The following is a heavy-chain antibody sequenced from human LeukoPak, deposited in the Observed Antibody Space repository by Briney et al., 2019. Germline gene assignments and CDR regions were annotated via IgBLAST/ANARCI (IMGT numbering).Heavy chain of an antibody. V-gene: IGHV3-48*03. CDR1: GFTFSSYE. CDR2: ISSSVSTI. D-gene: IGHD6-19*01. J-gene: IGHJ3*02. Sequence: GGSLRLSCAASGFTFSSYEMNWVCQAPGKGLEWVSYISSSVSTIYYADSVNGGFTISRDNAKNSLYLHMNSLRAEDTAGYYCARDLSLHHRSSGWFGSWGAFDIWGQGTMVTVSS. CDR3: ARDLSLHHRSSGWFGSWGAFDI.